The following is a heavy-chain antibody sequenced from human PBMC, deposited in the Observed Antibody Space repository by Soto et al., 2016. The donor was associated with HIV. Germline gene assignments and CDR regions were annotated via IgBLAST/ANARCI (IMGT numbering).Heavy chain of an antibody. J-gene: IGHJ6*03. D-gene: IGHD1-26*01. CDR1: GFTFNSYT. CDR3: AKGGLESIVGAALDYYYIDV. CDR2: VSGNGGKT. V-gene: IGHV3-23*01. Sequence: QVLESGGGLVQPGGSLRLSCAASGFTFNSYTMSWVRQAPGKGLEWVSSVSGNGGKTYYADSVEGRLSISRDNSKDTLFLQMDNLRLEDTATYYCAKGGLESIVGAALDYYYIDVWGNGTSVTVSS.